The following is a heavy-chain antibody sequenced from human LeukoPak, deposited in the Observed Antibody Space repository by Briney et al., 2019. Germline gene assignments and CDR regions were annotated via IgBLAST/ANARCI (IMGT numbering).Heavy chain of an antibody. CDR3: ARDRHGMAV. Sequence: GGSLRLSCAASGFTLSSYVMHWVRQVTGKGLEWVSAIGVAGDTYYPGSVKGRFIITRENAKNSLYLQMNSLRVEDTAVYYCARDRHGMAVWGQGTTVVVSS. J-gene: IGHJ6*02. V-gene: IGHV3-13*01. CDR2: IGVAGDT. CDR1: GFTLSSYV.